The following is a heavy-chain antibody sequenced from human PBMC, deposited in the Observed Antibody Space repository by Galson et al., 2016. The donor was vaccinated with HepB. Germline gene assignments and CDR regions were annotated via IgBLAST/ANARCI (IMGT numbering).Heavy chain of an antibody. CDR1: GFTFSDYW. CDR3: ARGYSYGMDV. Sequence: SLRLSCAASGFTFSDYWMTWVRQAPGRGLEWLADMRQDGNEKYYVDSVKGRFTISRDNAKNSLFLQMNSLRAEDTAVYFCARGYSYGMDVWGQGTTVTVSS. CDR2: MRQDGNEK. V-gene: IGHV3-7*03. D-gene: IGHD5-18*01. J-gene: IGHJ6*02.